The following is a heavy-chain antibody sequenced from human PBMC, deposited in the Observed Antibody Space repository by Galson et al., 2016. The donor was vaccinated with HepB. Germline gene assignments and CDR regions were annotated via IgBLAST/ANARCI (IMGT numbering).Heavy chain of an antibody. D-gene: IGHD1-26*01. CDR1: GYALSELS. CDR2: LDPQDGRM. J-gene: IGHJ4*02. V-gene: IGHV1-24*01. Sequence: SVKVSCKVSGYALSELSMHWVRQDPGKGLEWMGGLDPQDGRMIYAQKFQGRLNLAEDTSTDTAYMELSSLISEDTAIYSCARLYSGITLDDWGQGTLVTVSS. CDR3: ARLYSGITLDD.